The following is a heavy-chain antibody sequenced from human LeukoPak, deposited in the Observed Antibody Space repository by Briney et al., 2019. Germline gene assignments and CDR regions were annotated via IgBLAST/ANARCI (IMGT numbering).Heavy chain of an antibody. CDR1: GFTFSNAW. D-gene: IGHD2-2*02. Sequence: PGGSLRLSCAASGFTFSNAWMSWVRQAPGKGLEWVADIKEDGSEKYYEDSVKGRFIISRDNAENSLSLQMSSLGVEDTAVYYCVRAAPDTRYRHFDFWGRGTLVSVSS. J-gene: IGHJ2*01. CDR2: IKEDGSEK. V-gene: IGHV3-7*04. CDR3: VRAAPDTRYRHFDF.